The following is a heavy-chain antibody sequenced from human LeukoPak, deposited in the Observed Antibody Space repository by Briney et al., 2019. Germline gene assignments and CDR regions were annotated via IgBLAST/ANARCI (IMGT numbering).Heavy chain of an antibody. D-gene: IGHD6-6*01. CDR1: GASISSYY. CDR2: IYTSGST. Sequence: PSETLSLTCTVSGASISSYYWSWFRQPAGKGLEWIGRIYTSGSTNYNPSLKSRVTMSVDTSKNQFSLKLSSVTAADTAVYYCARGIAARLNYYYYMDVWGKGTTVTVSS. J-gene: IGHJ6*03. V-gene: IGHV4-4*07. CDR3: ARGIAARLNYYYYMDV.